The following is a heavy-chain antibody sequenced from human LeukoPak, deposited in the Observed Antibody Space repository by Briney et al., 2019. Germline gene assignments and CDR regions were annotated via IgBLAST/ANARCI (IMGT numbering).Heavy chain of an antibody. Sequence: PSETLSLTCTVSGGSISRDYWNWIRHPPGNGLEWVGYIYYDESTNYNPSLKRRVTISIDRSKNQMSLQMRSVTAADTALYYCARSPPVYNSSWKTPGAHLDLWGRGTLVTASS. D-gene: IGHD6-13*01. CDR3: ARSPPVYNSSWKTPGAHLDL. CDR1: GGSISRDY. J-gene: IGHJ2*01. CDR2: IYYDEST. V-gene: IGHV4-59*01.